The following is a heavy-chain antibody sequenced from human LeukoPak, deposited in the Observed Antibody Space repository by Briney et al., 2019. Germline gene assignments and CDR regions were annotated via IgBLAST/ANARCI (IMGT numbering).Heavy chain of an antibody. CDR1: GASVSSGIYF. CDR2: IYTSGST. CDR3: ASQTYGATHV. V-gene: IGHV4-61*09. D-gene: IGHD3-16*01. J-gene: IGHJ6*04. Sequence: SQTLSLTCTVSGASVSSGIYFWSWVRQPAGKGLDCIGHIYTSGSTNYNPSLKGRVTISLDPSKNQFSLKLSSVTAADTAVFYCASQTYGATHVGGKGTTVTVSS.